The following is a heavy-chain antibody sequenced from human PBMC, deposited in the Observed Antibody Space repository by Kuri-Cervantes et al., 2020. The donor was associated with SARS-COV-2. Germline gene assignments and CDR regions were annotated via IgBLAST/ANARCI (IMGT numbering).Heavy chain of an antibody. CDR3: ARARMDYMDV. V-gene: IGHV4-30-4*08. CDR1: GGSISSGDYY. D-gene: IGHD2-2*03. Sequence: SETLSLTCTVSGGSISSGDYYWSWIRQPPGKGLEWIGYIYYGGSTYYNPSLKSRVTISVDTPKNQFSLKLSSVTAADTAVYYCARARMDYMDVWGKGTTVTVSS. J-gene: IGHJ6*03. CDR2: IYYGGST.